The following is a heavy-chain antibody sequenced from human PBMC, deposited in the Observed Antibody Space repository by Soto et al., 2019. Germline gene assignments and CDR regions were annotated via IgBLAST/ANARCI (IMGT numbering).Heavy chain of an antibody. D-gene: IGHD6-13*01. CDR3: VRENHRYTSTSLDP. J-gene: IGHJ5*02. CDR2: ISYDGSNK. V-gene: IGHV3-30-3*01. Sequence: PGGSLRLSCAASGFAFHRYALPWVRQAPGKGLEWVALISYDGSNKYYADSVKGRFTISRDNSRNTVYLQMNSLRAEDTSVYSSVRENHRYTSTSLDPWGQGT. CDR1: GFAFHRYA.